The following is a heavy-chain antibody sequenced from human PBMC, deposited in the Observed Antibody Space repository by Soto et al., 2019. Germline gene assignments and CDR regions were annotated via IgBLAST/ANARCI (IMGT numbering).Heavy chain of an antibody. CDR3: ARDLNGYDFYYYYYGMDV. CDR2: IIPIFGTA. D-gene: IGHD5-12*01. Sequence: ASVKVSCKASGGTFSSYAIIWVRQAPGQGLEWMGGIIPIFGTANYAQKFQGRVTITADESTSTAYMELSSLRSEDTAVYYCARDLNGYDFYYYYYGMDVWGQGTTVTVSS. CDR1: GGTFSSYA. V-gene: IGHV1-69*13. J-gene: IGHJ6*02.